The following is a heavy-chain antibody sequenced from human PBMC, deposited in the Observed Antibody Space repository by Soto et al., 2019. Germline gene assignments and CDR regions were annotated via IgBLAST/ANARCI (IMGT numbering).Heavy chain of an antibody. V-gene: IGHV1-18*01. Sequence: ASVKVSCKASGYTFTRYYINWVRQAPGQGLEWMGWVSAYNGNTHYEQKLQGRVTLTTDTSTCTAYMELRSLRSDDTAVYFCARGGQWDFLSDYWGQGTLVTVSS. J-gene: IGHJ4*02. CDR2: VSAYNGNT. D-gene: IGHD1-26*01. CDR3: ARGGQWDFLSDY. CDR1: GYTFTRYY.